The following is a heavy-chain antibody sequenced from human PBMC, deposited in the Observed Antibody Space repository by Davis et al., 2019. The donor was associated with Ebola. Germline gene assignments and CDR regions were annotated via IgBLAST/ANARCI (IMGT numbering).Heavy chain of an antibody. CDR3: ARDSHPRSGSYGRGDY. D-gene: IGHD1-26*01. CDR2: IKQDGSEK. Sequence: GGSLRLSCAASGFTFSSYWMSWVRQAPGKGLEWEANIKQDGSEKYYVDSVKGRFTISRDNAKNSLYLQMNSLRAEDTAVYYCARDSHPRSGSYGRGDYWGQGTLVTVSS. CDR1: GFTFSSYW. V-gene: IGHV3-7*03. J-gene: IGHJ4*02.